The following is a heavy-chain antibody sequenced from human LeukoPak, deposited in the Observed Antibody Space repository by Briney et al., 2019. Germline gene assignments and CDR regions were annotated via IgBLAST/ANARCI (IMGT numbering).Heavy chain of an antibody. V-gene: IGHV1-2*02. CDR3: ARGGPYCSSTSCYFAGPNWFDP. CDR2: INPNSGGT. D-gene: IGHD2-2*01. J-gene: IGHJ5*02. CDR1: GYTFTGYY. Sequence: GASVKVSCKASGYTFTGYYMHWVRQAPGQGLEWMGWINPNSGGTNYAQKFQGRVTMTRDTSISTAYMELSRLRSDDTAVYYCARGGPYCSSTSCYFAGPNWFDPWGQETLVTVSS.